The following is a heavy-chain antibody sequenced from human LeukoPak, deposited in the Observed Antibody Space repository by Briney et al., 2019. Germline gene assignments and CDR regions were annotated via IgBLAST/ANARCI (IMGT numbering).Heavy chain of an antibody. J-gene: IGHJ3*02. CDR1: GFTFSSYS. CDR3: ARDDCSSTSCYFRKAFDI. CDR2: ISSSSSYI. V-gene: IGHV3-21*01. Sequence: GGSLRLSCAASGFTFSSYSMNWVRPAPGKGLEWVSSISSSSSYIYYADSVKGRFTISRDNAKNSLYLQMNSLRAEDTAVYYCARDDCSSTSCYFRKAFDIWGQGTMVTVSS. D-gene: IGHD2-2*01.